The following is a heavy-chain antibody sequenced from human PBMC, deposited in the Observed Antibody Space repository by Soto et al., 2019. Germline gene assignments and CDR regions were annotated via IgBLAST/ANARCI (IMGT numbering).Heavy chain of an antibody. V-gene: IGHV3-23*01. CDR3: AWGCRGGSGSPATYFYSGLDV. Sequence: DVQLLESGAHLVQPGGSLRLSCAASGFTFSSYAMSWVRHAPGKGLEWVSSVSAGRAMTYYSDSVKGRFTISSDNSNNALLMQMTSLRTEDPALYYCAWGCRGGSGSPATYFYSGLDVW. CDR2: VSAGRAMT. J-gene: IGHJ6*01. CDR1: GFTFSSYA. D-gene: IGHD3-10*01.